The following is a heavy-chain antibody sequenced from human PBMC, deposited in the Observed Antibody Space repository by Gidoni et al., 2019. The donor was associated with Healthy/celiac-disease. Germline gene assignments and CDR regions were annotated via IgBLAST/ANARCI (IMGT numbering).Heavy chain of an antibody. CDR1: GFTFSSYE. V-gene: IGHV3-48*03. CDR2: ISSSGSTI. Sequence: EVQLVESGGGLVQPGGSLRLSCAASGFTFSSYEMNCVRQAPGKGLEWVSYISSSGSTIYYADSVKGRFTISRDNAKNSLYLQMNSLRAEDTAVYYCARSEYYYYGMDVWGQGTTVTVSS. CDR3: ARSEYYYYGMDV. J-gene: IGHJ6*02.